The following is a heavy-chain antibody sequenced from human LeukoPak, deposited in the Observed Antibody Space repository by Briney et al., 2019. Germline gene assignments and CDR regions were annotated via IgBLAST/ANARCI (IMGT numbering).Heavy chain of an antibody. D-gene: IGHD2-2*01. CDR2: ITSTGDYI. V-gene: IGHV3-21*01. CDR1: GFTFSSYS. CDR3: ARDRSGTSPLPDY. Sequence: GGSLRLSCAASGFTFSSYSMSWVRQAPGKGLEGVSSITSTGDYIYYADSVKGRFTISRDNSKNTLYLQMNSLRAEDTAVYYCARDRSGTSPLPDYWGQGTLVTVSS. J-gene: IGHJ4*02.